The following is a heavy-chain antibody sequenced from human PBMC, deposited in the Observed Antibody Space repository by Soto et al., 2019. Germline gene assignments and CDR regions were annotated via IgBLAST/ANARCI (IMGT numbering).Heavy chain of an antibody. D-gene: IGHD3-9*01. CDR2: INPSGGST. CDR3: AGGVLRCFDGLWGFDP. CDR1: GYTFTSYY. Sequence: GASVKVSCKASGYTFTSYYMHWVRQAPGQGLEWMGIINPSGGSTSYAQKFQGRVTMTRDTSTSTVYMELSSLRSEDTAVYYCAGGVLRCFDGLWGFDPWGQGTLVTVSS. V-gene: IGHV1-46*03. J-gene: IGHJ5*02.